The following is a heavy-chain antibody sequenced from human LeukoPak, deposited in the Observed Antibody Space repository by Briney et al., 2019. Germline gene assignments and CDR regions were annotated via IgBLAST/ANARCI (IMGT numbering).Heavy chain of an antibody. CDR1: GFTFSHYY. Sequence: GGSLRLLCGASGFTFSHYYMIWIRQASGKGLEWVSYISSSDSNICSEASVQSRFTICRDNDKNSLYLQMNSLRAEGTAVYYCARNLLVCATWLDPWGQGPLVTVSS. D-gene: IGHD2-8*01. V-gene: IGHV3-11*01. CDR3: ARNLLVCATWLDP. CDR2: ISSSDSNI. J-gene: IGHJ5*02.